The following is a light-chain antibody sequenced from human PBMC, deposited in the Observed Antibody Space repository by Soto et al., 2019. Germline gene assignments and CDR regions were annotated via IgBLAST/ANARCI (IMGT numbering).Light chain of an antibody. J-gene: IGLJ1*01. Sequence: QSVLTQPPSASGSPGQSVTISCTGTSSDVGKYDYVSWFQHRPGKAPKLIIYEVSKRPSGVPDRFSGSKSGNTASLTISGPQAEDDAEYYCSLYTTDSTYVFGTGTKVTVL. V-gene: IGLV2-18*01. CDR3: SLYTTDSTYV. CDR1: SSDVGKYDY. CDR2: EVS.